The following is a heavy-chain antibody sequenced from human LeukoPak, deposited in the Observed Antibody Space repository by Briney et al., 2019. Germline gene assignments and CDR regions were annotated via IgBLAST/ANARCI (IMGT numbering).Heavy chain of an antibody. CDR1: GFLLSNHW. V-gene: IGHV3-7*03. J-gene: IGHJ6*02. D-gene: IGHD1/OR15-1a*01. CDR3: ARNNDMDV. Sequence: PGPSLRLSCAAFGFLLSNHWMTWVRPAPGKGPEWVANINKDESEKYYVDSVKGRFTISRDTAKNSLYLQMNHLRVEDTALYYCARNNDMDVWGQGTTVIVSS. CDR2: INKDESEK.